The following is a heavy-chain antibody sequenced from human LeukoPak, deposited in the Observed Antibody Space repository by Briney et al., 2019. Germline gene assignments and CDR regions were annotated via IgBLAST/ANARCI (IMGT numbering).Heavy chain of an antibody. CDR3: ARSDYDFWSGYGLRPDI. CDR2: IIPIFGTA. D-gene: IGHD3-3*01. J-gene: IGHJ3*02. V-gene: IGHV1-69*01. Sequence: SVKVSCKASGGTFSSYAISWVRQAPGQGLEWMGGIIPIFGTANYAQKFQGRVTITADESTSTAYMELSSLRSEDTAVYYCARSDYDFWSGYGLRPDIWGQGTMVTVSS. CDR1: GGTFSSYA.